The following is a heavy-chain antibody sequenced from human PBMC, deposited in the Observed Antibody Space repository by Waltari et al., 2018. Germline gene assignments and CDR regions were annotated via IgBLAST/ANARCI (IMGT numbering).Heavy chain of an antibody. CDR2: INPNTGGT. CDR3: ATQMYDTWTVDL. J-gene: IGHJ3*01. D-gene: IGHD3-9*01. Sequence: QVQLVQSGAEMRKPGASVRVSCKPSQNIFTDSYIHWVRQAPGQGLVWMGWINPNTGGTNYAQEFQGRFTMTSDTSIRTVYMDLITLKSDDTAVYYCATQMYDTWTVDLWGQGTLVSVSS. CDR1: QNIFTDSY. V-gene: IGHV1-2*02.